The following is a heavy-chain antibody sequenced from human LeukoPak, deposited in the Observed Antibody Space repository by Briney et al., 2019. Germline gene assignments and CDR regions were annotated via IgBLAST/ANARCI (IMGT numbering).Heavy chain of an antibody. CDR1: GFSVHDNY. CDR2: ILSGGAT. Sequence: GGSLRLSCAASGFSVHDNYMIWVRQAPGQGLEWVSVILSGGATYNADSVKGRFTISRDNSKNTLYLQMNSLRAEDTAVYYCAKDTHYGSGSYSDFWGQGTLVTVSS. J-gene: IGHJ4*02. V-gene: IGHV3-53*01. CDR3: AKDTHYGSGSYSDF. D-gene: IGHD3-10*01.